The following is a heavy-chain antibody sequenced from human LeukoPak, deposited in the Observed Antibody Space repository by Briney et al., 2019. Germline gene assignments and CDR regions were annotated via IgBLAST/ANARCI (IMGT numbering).Heavy chain of an antibody. CDR3: AREVYGDSMPGVGWFDP. D-gene: IGHD4-17*01. CDR2: IKKDGREK. V-gene: IGHV3-7*01. Sequence: GGSLRLSCAASGFTFSRYWMSWVRQARGKGLVWVANIKKDGREKYYVDSVEGRFTISRDNAENSLYLQMNSLRVEDMAVYYCAREVYGDSMPGVGWFDPWGQGTLVTVSS. CDR1: GFTFSRYW. J-gene: IGHJ5*02.